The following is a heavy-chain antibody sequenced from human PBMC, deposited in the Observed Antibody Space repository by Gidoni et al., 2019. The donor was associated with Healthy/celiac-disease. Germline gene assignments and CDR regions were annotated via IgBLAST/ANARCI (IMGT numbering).Heavy chain of an antibody. J-gene: IGHJ3*02. CDR1: GFTFSSYE. V-gene: IGHV3-48*03. CDR3: ARDRVTWELHSPDAFDI. CDR2: ISSSGSTI. D-gene: IGHD1-26*01. Sequence: EVQLVESGGGLVQPGGSLRLSCAASGFTFSSYEMNWVRQAPGKGLEWVSYISSSGSTIYYADSVKGRFTISRDNAKNSLYLQMNSLRAEDTAVYYCARDRVTWELHSPDAFDIWGQGTMVTVSS.